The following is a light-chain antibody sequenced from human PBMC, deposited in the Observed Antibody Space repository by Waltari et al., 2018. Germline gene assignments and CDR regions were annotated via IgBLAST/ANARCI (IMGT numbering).Light chain of an antibody. J-gene: IGKJ4*01. CDR3: QQYNDWPPLT. CDR2: GAS. Sequence: EVVMTQSPATLSLSPGESATLSCRASQSVSRFLAWYQQNPGQAPRLLIYGASTRATGIPARFSGSGSGTEFTLTISSLQSEDFAVYFCQQYNDWPPLTFGGGTKLEIK. V-gene: IGKV3-15*01. CDR1: QSVSRF.